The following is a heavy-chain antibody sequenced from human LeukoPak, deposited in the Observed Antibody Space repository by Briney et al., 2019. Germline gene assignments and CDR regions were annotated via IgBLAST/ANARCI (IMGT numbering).Heavy chain of an antibody. CDR3: TTDKETVDAFDI. Sequence: GGSLRLSCAASGFTFSSYEMNWVRQAPGKGLEWVGRIKSKTDGGTTDYAAPVKGRFTISRDDSKNTLYLQMNSLKTEDTAVYYCTTDKETVDAFDIWGQGTMVTVSS. V-gene: IGHV3-15*01. J-gene: IGHJ3*02. D-gene: IGHD4-17*01. CDR2: IKSKTDGGTT. CDR1: GFTFSSYE.